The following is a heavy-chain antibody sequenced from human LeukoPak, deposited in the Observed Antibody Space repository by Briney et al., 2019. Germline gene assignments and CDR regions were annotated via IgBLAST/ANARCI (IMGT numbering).Heavy chain of an antibody. CDR3: ARGRIGARRFDY. CDR2: IYYSGST. CDR1: GGSISSYY. D-gene: IGHD6-6*01. Sequence: SETLSLTCTVSGGSISSYYWSWIRQPPGKGLEWIGYIYYSGSTNYNPSLKSRVTISADTSKNQFSLTLSSVTAADTAVYYCARGRIGARRFDYWGQGTLVTVSS. V-gene: IGHV4-59*08. J-gene: IGHJ4*02.